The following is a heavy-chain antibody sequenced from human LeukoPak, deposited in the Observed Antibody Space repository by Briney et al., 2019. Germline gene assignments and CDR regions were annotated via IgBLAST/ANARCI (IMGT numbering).Heavy chain of an antibody. J-gene: IGHJ4*02. CDR3: ARGRESFDY. CDR1: GFTFSDYY. V-gene: IGHV3-11*01. Sequence: GGSLRLSCAASGFTFSDYYMNWIRQAPGKGLEWVSYISSGGSAIFYADSVKGRFTDFRDNAKNSLYLQMNSLRAEDTAVYYCARGRESFDYWGQGILVTVSS. CDR2: ISSGGSAI.